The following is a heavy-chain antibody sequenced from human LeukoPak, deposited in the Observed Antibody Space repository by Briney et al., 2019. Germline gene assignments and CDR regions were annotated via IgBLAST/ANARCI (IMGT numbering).Heavy chain of an antibody. Sequence: SETLSLTCTVSGDPISNFYWSWIRQSPGKGLEWIGYIYYSGSTYYSPSLKSRVTISVDTSKNQFSLKLTSVTAADTAVYYCARARIAASNWFDPWGQGTLVTVSS. J-gene: IGHJ5*02. V-gene: IGHV4-59*08. D-gene: IGHD6-6*01. CDR1: GDPISNFY. CDR2: IYYSGST. CDR3: ARARIAASNWFDP.